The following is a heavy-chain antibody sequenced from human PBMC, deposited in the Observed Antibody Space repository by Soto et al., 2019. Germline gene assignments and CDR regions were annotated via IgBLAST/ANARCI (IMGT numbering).Heavy chain of an antibody. CDR2: IHHSGDT. CDR3: VRNGYYGLDY. J-gene: IGHJ4*02. Sequence: QVQLQESGPGLVKPSGTLSLTCAVSGDSISSHDWWSWVRQPPNKGLEWIAEIHHSGDTKYNTSLMTRATISVDNSKNQFSLKLISETAADTAVYYCVRNGYYGLDYWGQGTLVAVSS. V-gene: IGHV4-4*02. D-gene: IGHD3-3*01. CDR1: GDSISSHDW.